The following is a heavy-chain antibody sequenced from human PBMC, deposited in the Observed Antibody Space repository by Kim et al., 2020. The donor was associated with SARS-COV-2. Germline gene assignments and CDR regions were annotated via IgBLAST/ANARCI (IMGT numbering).Heavy chain of an antibody. D-gene: IGHD3-10*01. V-gene: IGHV3-15*01. Sequence: GGSLRHSCAASGFTFSNAWMSWVRQAPGKGLEWVGRIKSKTDGGTTDYAAPVKGRFTISREDSKTTLYLKMNSLKTEDTAVYYCTTRYYYGSGLWSQHSWFDPWGQGTLVTVSS. CDR2: IKSKTDGGTT. CDR3: TTRYYYGSGLWSQHSWFDP. CDR1: GFTFSNAW. J-gene: IGHJ5*02.